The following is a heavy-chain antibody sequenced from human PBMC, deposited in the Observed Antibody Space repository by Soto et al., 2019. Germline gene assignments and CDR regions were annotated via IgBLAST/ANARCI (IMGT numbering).Heavy chain of an antibody. CDR1: GASISSRNFY. D-gene: IGHD6-13*01. CDR2: IYYSGNT. J-gene: IGHJ3*02. Sequence: QVQLEESGPGLVKPSETLSLTCTVSGASISSRNFYWGWIRQPPGQGLDWLGSIYYSGNTYYNPSLKSRVTIPVDTSKIQLSLRLSSVTAADTAVYYCVRHDLTGAAVTRAFDIWGQGTRVTVSS. CDR3: VRHDLTGAAVTRAFDI. V-gene: IGHV4-39*01.